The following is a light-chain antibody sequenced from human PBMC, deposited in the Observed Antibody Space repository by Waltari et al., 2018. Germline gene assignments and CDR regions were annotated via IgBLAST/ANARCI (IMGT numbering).Light chain of an antibody. Sequence: QSALTQPASVSGSPGQSTTISCTGTSSDIGGSNFVSWYQQHTGKAPKLVIYEVNRRPSGVSNRFAGTKSGNTASLTISGLQTEDDADYYCSSDTRSSPHILFGGGTKLTVL. CDR3: SSDTRSSPHIL. V-gene: IGLV2-14*03. CDR1: SSDIGGSNF. J-gene: IGLJ2*01. CDR2: EVN.